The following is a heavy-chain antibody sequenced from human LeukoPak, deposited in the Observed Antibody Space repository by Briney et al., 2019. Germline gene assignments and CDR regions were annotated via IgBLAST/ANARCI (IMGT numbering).Heavy chain of an antibody. J-gene: IGHJ4*02. CDR1: GFTFSDYW. V-gene: IGHV3-74*01. D-gene: IGHD2-2*01. CDR2: ISNDGSTT. CDR3: ARDCGSTGCDY. Sequence: PGGSLRLSCAASGFTFSDYWMHWVRQAPGKGLVWVSRISNDGSTTTYADPVRGRFTISRDNAKNTLYLQMNSLRAEDTAVYYCARDCGSTGCDYWGQGTLVTVSS.